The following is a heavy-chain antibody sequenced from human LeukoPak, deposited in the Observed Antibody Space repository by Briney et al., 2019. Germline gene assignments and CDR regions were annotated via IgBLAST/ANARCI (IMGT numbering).Heavy chain of an antibody. V-gene: IGHV1-2*02. CDR1: RYTFTGYY. CDR3: GRGGVAARPWYIDY. CDR2: INPNSGGT. J-gene: IGHJ4*02. D-gene: IGHD6-6*01. Sequence: ASVKVSCKTSRYTFTGYYMHWVRQAPGQGLEWMGWINPNSGGTNYAQKFQGRVTMTRDTSIRTAYMELTRLKSDDTAVYYCGRGGVAARPWYIDYWGQGTLVTVSS.